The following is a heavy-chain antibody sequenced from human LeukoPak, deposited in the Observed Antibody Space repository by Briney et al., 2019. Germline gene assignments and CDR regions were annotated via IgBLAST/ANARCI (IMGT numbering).Heavy chain of an antibody. CDR2: IYSGGST. CDR3: ASSIYGEDY. J-gene: IGHJ4*02. CDR1: GFTVSSNY. V-gene: IGHV3-53*01. Sequence: PGRSLKLSCAASGFTVSSNYMSWVRQAPGKGLEWVSVIYSGGSTYYADSVKGRFTISRDNSKNTLYLQMNSRRAEDTAVVYYASSIYGEDYWGQGTLVTVSS. D-gene: IGHD5/OR15-5a*01.